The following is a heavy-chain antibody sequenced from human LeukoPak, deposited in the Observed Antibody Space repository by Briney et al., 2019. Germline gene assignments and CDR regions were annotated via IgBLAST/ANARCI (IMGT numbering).Heavy chain of an antibody. CDR2: IGSSDGRT. Sequence: PGGSLRLSCAASGFTFNNFPMSWVRQAPGKGLEWVSTIGSSDGRTYYADSVKGRFSISRDNSKNTLFLQMNSLRAEDAAIYYCARSQHGSHSDYWGQGTLVTVSS. CDR1: GFTFNNFP. CDR3: ARSQHGSHSDY. V-gene: IGHV3-23*01. J-gene: IGHJ4*02. D-gene: IGHD1-1*01.